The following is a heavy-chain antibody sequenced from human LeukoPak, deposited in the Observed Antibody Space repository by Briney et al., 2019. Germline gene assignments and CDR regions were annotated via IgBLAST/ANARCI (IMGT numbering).Heavy chain of an antibody. CDR2: IKQDGSEK. CDR1: GFTFGTYW. CDR3: ARDYRSSSGRSIDY. J-gene: IGHJ4*02. Sequence: GGSLRLSCAASGFTFGTYWMTWVRQAPGKGLEWVANIKQDGSEKYYVDSVKGRFTISRDNAKDSLYLQMNSLGVEDTAVYFCARDYRSSSGRSIDYWGQGTLVTVSS. V-gene: IGHV3-7*01. D-gene: IGHD6-6*01.